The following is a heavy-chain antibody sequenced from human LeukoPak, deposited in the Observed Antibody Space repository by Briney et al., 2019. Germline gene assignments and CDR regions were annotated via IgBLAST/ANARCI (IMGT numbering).Heavy chain of an antibody. J-gene: IGHJ4*02. CDR1: GGSFSGYY. Sequence: SETLSLTCAVYGGSFSGYYWSWIRQPPGKGLEWIGAIYHSGSTNYNPSLKSRVTISVDTSKNQFSLKLSSVTAADTAVYYCARENSNSWYLDYWGQGTLVTVSS. V-gene: IGHV4-34*01. CDR2: IYHSGST. D-gene: IGHD6-13*01. CDR3: ARENSNSWYLDY.